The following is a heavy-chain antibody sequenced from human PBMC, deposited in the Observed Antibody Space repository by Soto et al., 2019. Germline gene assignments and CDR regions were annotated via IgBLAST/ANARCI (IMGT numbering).Heavy chain of an antibody. CDR2: INHSGGT. CDR3: ARYSSIAARHFDY. J-gene: IGHJ4*02. Sequence: QVQLQQWGAGLLKPSETLSLTCAVYGGSFSGYYWSWIRQPPGKGLEWIGEINHSGGTNYNPSLNSRGTIAVDTSKDQCSLKMSSVTPADTAVYYCARYSSIAARHFDYWGQGTLVTVSS. V-gene: IGHV4-34*01. D-gene: IGHD6-6*01. CDR1: GGSFSGYY.